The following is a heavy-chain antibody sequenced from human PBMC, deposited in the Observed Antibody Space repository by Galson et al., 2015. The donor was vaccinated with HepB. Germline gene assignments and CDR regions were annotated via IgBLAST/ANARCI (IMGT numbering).Heavy chain of an antibody. CDR2: ISSSGGTI. Sequence: SLRLSCAASGFIFNSYEMNWVRQAPGKGLEWVSYISSSGGTIYYADSEKGRFTISRDNAKSLYLQMNSLTAEDTAVYYCARLKSPSSPSDNWGQGTLVTVSS. D-gene: IGHD6-13*01. CDR1: GFIFNSYE. CDR3: ARLKSPSSPSDN. J-gene: IGHJ4*02. V-gene: IGHV3-48*03.